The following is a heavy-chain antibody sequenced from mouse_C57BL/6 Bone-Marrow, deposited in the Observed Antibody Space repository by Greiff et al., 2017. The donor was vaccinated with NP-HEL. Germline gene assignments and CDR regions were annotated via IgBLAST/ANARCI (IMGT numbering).Heavy chain of an antibody. CDR1: GFTFSDYG. CDR2: ISSGSSTI. CDR3: AIYYGSSWFAY. D-gene: IGHD1-1*01. V-gene: IGHV5-17*01. J-gene: IGHJ3*01. Sequence: EVKVEESGGGLVKPGGSLKLSCAASGFTFSDYGMHWVRQAPEKGLEWVAYISSGSSTIYYADTVKGRFTISRDNAKNTLFLQMTSLRSEDTAMYYCAIYYGSSWFAYWGQGTLVTVSA.